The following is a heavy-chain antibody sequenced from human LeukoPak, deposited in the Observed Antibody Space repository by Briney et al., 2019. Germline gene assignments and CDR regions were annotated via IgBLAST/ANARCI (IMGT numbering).Heavy chain of an antibody. D-gene: IGHD3-22*01. CDR1: GFTFSSYA. CDR2: ISGSGGST. CDR3: AKDGNYYDKHYFDY. V-gene: IGHV3-23*01. Sequence: GSLRLSCAASGFTFSSYAMSWVRQAPGKGLEWVSAISGSGGSTYYADPVKGRFTISRDNSKNTLYLQMNSLRAEDTAVYYCAKDGNYYDKHYFDYWGQGTLVTVSS. J-gene: IGHJ4*02.